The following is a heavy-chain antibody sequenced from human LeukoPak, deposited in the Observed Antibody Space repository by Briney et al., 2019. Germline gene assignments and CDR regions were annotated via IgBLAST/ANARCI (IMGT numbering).Heavy chain of an antibody. CDR2: INPNSGGT. V-gene: IGHV1-2*02. D-gene: IGHD1-20*01. CDR3: ARNKDTWMGYYYYYGMDV. J-gene: IGHJ6*02. CDR1: GYTFTGYY. Sequence: ASVKVSCKASGYTFTGYYMHLVRQGPGQGLEWMGWINPNSGGTNYAQKFQGRVTMTRDTSISTAYMELSRLRSDDTAVYYCARNKDTWMGYYYYYGMDVWGQGTTVTVSS.